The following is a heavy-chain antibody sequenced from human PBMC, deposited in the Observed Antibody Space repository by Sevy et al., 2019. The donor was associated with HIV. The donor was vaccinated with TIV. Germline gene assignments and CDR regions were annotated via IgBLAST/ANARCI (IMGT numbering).Heavy chain of an antibody. Sequence: GGSLRLSCVASGFTFSSYSMNWVRQAPGKGLEWVSYISSSSDSSRTLYYADSVKGRFSISRDNAKISVHLQMTSLRVEDTAVYYCARPDLSGWYFDFWGHGTLVTVSS. CDR1: GFTFSSYS. CDR3: ARPDLSGWYFDF. CDR2: ISSSSDSSRTL. D-gene: IGHD6-19*01. V-gene: IGHV3-48*01. J-gene: IGHJ4*01.